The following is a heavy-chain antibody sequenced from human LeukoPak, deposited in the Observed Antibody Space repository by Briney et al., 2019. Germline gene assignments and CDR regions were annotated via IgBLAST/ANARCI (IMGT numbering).Heavy chain of an antibody. CDR2: IYYSGST. CDR3: ARDRWSYESGFDS. Sequence: SETLSLTSTVSGGSVTSGSYYWSWIRQPPGKGLEWIGYIYYSGSTNYNPSLKSRVTISVDMSKNQFSLKLSSVTAADTAVYYCARDRWSYESGFDSWGQGILVTVSS. CDR1: GGSVTSGSYY. V-gene: IGHV4-61*01. J-gene: IGHJ5*01. D-gene: IGHD3-10*01.